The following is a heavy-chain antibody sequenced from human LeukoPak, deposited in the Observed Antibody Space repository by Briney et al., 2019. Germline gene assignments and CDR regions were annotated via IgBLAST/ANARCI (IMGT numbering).Heavy chain of an antibody. CDR2: ISGSGGST. Sequence: GGSLRLSCAASGFTFSSYAMSWVRQAPGKGLEWVSAISGSGGSTYYADSVKGRFTISRDNSKNTLYLQMNSLRAEDTAVYYCAKDPERHVYLAVVVTPGAFDIWGQGTMVTVSS. CDR1: GFTFSSYA. J-gene: IGHJ3*02. CDR3: AKDPERHVYLAVVVTPGAFDI. V-gene: IGHV3-23*01. D-gene: IGHD3-22*01.